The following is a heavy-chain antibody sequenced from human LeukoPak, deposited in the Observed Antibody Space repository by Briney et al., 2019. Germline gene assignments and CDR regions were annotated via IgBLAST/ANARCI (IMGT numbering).Heavy chain of an antibody. CDR2: IYHSGST. CDR3: GRDALVGYFSYYYMDV. V-gene: IGHV4-38-2*02. D-gene: IGHD2-15*01. Sequence: PSETLSLTCNVSGYSVSSGYYWGWIRQPPGKGREWIGSIYHSGSTYYNPSLESRVTISIDTSKNQFSLKLSSVTAADTAAYYCGRDALVGYFSYYYMDVWGKGTTVTVSS. J-gene: IGHJ6*03. CDR1: GYSVSSGYY.